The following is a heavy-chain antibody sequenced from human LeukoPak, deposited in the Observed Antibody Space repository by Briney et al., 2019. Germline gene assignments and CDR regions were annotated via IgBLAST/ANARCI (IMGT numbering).Heavy chain of an antibody. Sequence: ASVKVSCKVSGYTLTELSMHWVRQAPGKGLEWMGGFDPEDGETIYAQKFQGRVTMTEDTSTDTAYMELSSLRSEDTAVYYCATGLRLMVVREVYFDYWGQGTLVTVSS. D-gene: IGHD3-10*01. CDR3: ATGLRLMVVREVYFDY. CDR2: FDPEDGET. V-gene: IGHV1-24*01. J-gene: IGHJ4*02. CDR1: GYTLTELS.